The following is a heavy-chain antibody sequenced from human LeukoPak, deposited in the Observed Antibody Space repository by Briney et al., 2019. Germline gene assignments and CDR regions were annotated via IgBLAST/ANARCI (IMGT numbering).Heavy chain of an antibody. CDR2: IYYSAST. V-gene: IGHV4-61*08. J-gene: IGHJ4*02. CDR3: ARGSEGDYFDY. Sequence: SETLSLTCAVSGGSIRSGGYSWSWIRQPPGKGLEWIGYIYYSASTNYNPSLKSRVTISVDTSKNQFSLKLSSVTAADTAVYYCARGSEGDYFDYWGQGTLVTVSS. CDR1: GGSIRSGGYS. D-gene: IGHD3-10*01.